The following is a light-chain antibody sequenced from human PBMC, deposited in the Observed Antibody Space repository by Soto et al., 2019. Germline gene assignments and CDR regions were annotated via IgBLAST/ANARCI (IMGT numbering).Light chain of an antibody. J-gene: IGKJ2*01. Sequence: ENVLTQSPGTLSLSPGERATLSCRASQTVTNSFFAWYQQKPGQPPRLLIHGISSRATGIPDRFSGSGSGTDFTLTISRLEPEDCVVYYCPRYSTFPHTFGRGTKLEV. CDR3: PRYSTFPHT. CDR2: GIS. CDR1: QTVTNSF. V-gene: IGKV3-20*01.